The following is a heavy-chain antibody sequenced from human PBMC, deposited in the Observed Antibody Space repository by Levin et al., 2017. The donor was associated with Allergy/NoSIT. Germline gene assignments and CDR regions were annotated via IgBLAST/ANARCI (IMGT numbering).Heavy chain of an antibody. V-gene: IGHV4-61*02. Sequence: SETLSLTCKISGGSISSGRYYWSWIRQPAAKGLEWIGRIYSSGSANYNPSLKSRVTISVDTSKNQFSLKLSSVTAADTAVYYCARAEVGSEHWGQGTLVTVSS. CDR3: ARAEVGSEH. CDR2: IYSSGSA. J-gene: IGHJ4*02. CDR1: GGSISSGRYY. D-gene: IGHD3-10*01.